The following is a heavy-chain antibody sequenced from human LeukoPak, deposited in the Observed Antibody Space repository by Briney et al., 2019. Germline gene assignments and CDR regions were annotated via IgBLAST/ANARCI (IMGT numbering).Heavy chain of an antibody. CDR3: ARGTLNIPGEHGAFDY. J-gene: IGHJ4*02. CDR1: GFTVSSNY. V-gene: IGHV3-66*01. CDR2: IYSGGST. Sequence: GGSLRLSCAASGFTVSSNYMSWVRQAPGKGLEWVSVIYSGGSTYYADSVKGRFTISRDNSKNTLYLQMNSLRAEDTAVYYCARGTLNIPGEHGAFDYWGQGTLATVSS. D-gene: IGHD1-14*01.